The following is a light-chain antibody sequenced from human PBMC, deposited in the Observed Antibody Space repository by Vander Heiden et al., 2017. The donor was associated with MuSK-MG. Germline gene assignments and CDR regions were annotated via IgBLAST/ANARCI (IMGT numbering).Light chain of an antibody. CDR3: SSYTTGSLYG. CDR2: DVT. J-gene: IGLJ1*01. Sequence: QSALTKPASVSGSPGQSITISCTGSSSDVGGYDYVSWYQVHPGKGPKRSIYDVTVRPSGVSDRFSGSKSANSDSLTISGLQAEDEADDDCSSYTTGSLYGLGTGT. V-gene: IGLV2-14*03. CDR1: SSDVGGYDY.